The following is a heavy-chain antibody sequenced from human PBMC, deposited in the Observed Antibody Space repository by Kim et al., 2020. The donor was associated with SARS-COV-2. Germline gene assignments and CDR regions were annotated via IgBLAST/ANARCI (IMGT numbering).Heavy chain of an antibody. CDR1: GFTFSSYG. J-gene: IGHJ6*02. D-gene: IGHD3-10*01. Sequence: GGSLRLSCAASGFTFSSYGMHWVRQAPGKGLEWVAVISYDGSNKYYADSVKGRFTISRDNSKNTLYLQMNSLRAEDTAVYYCAKDIGPYYYGSGSFYYYYGMDGWGQGTTVTVSS. V-gene: IGHV3-30*18. CDR2: ISYDGSNK. CDR3: AKDIGPYYYGSGSFYYYYGMDG.